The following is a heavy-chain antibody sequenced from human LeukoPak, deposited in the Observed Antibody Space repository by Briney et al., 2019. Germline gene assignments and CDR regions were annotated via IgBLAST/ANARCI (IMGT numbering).Heavy chain of an antibody. J-gene: IGHJ4*02. CDR1: GGSISGFY. CDR2: IYSSGGT. V-gene: IGHV4-59*08. Sequence: SETLSLTCTVSGGSISGFYWSWIRQPPGKGLQWIGYIYSSGGTNYNPSLKSRVTISVDLSKNQFSLNLSSVTAADTALYYCARGLGLVAAGIYWGQGTLVTVSS. D-gene: IGHD6-13*01. CDR3: ARGLGLVAAGIY.